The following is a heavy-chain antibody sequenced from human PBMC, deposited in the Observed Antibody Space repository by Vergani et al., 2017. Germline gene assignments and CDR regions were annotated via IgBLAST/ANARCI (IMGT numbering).Heavy chain of an antibody. CDR2: IKSKTDGGTT. J-gene: IGHJ4*02. V-gene: IGHV3-15*01. CDR1: GFTFNNAW. Sequence: EMQLVESGGGLVKPGESLRLSCATSGFTFNNAWMSWVRQAPGKGLEWVGRIKSKTDGGTTDYAAPVKGRFTISRDDLKNTLYLQMNSLKTEDTAVYYCTTDNFAEAYYDILTGYYNSGWYYFDYWGQGTLVTVSS. D-gene: IGHD3-9*01. CDR3: TTDNFAEAYYDILTGYYNSGWYYFDY.